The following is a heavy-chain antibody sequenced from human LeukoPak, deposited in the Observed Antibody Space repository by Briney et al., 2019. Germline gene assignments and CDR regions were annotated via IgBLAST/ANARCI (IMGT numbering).Heavy chain of an antibody. CDR2: INPNSGGT. CDR1: GYTFTGYY. J-gene: IGHJ4*02. CDR3: ARTYGSGSYFRGPFDY. D-gene: IGHD3-10*01. Sequence: ASVKVSCKASGYTFTGYYMHWVRQAPGQGLEWTGWINPNSGGTNYAQKFQGRVTMTRDTSISTAYMELSRLRSDDTAVYYCARTYGSGSYFRGPFDYWGQGTLVTVSS. V-gene: IGHV1-2*02.